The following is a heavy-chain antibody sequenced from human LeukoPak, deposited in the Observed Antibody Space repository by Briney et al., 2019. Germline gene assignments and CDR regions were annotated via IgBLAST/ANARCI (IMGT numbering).Heavy chain of an antibody. CDR1: GGTFSSYA. J-gene: IGHJ5*02. CDR2: ITLIFGTA. V-gene: IGHV1-69*13. CDR3: ARSFWSGYYIIQNWFDP. Sequence: SVKVSCKASGGTFSSYAISWVRQAPGQGLEWMGGITLIFGTANYAQKFQGRVTITADESTSTAYMELSSLRSEDTAVYYCARSFWSGYYIIQNWFDPWGQGTLVTVSS. D-gene: IGHD3-3*01.